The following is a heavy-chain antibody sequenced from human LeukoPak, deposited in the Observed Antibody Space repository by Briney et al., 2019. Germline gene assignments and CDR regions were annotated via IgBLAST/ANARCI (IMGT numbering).Heavy chain of an antibody. J-gene: IGHJ6*02. CDR1: GFTLSNYA. D-gene: IGHD2-21*02. CDR3: ARSYCGGDCSSTPYYYYGMDV. V-gene: IGHV3-13*01. CDR2: LGTAGDT. Sequence: GGSLRLSCAASGFTLSNYAMHWVRQPAGEGLEWVSALGTAGDTFYPGSVKGRFTISRDNAKKSLFLQMNSLRAEDTAVYYCARSYCGGDCSSTPYYYYGMDVWGQGTTVTVSS.